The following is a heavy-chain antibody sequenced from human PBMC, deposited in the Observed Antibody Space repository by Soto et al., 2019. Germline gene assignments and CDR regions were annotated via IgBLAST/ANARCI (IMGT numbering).Heavy chain of an antibody. Sequence: GGSLRLSCAASGFTFSDYYMSWIRQAPGKGLEWVSYICSSSSYTNYADSVKGRFTISRDNAKNSLYLQMNSLRAEDTAVYYCASVDTGYSMDYWGQGTLVTVSS. CDR1: GFTFSDYY. CDR3: ASVDTGYSMDY. CDR2: ICSSSSYT. J-gene: IGHJ4*02. D-gene: IGHD5-18*01. V-gene: IGHV3-11*06.